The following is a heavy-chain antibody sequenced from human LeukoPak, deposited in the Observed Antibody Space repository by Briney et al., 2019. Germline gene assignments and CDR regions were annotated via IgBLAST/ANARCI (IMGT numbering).Heavy chain of an antibody. Sequence: PSETLSLTCTVSGGSISSYYWSWIRQPAGKGLEWTGRIYTSGSTNYNPSLKSRVTISVDTSKNQFSLKLSSVTAADTAVYYCARAPWGRSDFWSGHPYYFDYWGQGTLVTVSS. CDR1: GGSISSYY. D-gene: IGHD3-3*01. CDR2: IYTSGST. CDR3: ARAPWGRSDFWSGHPYYFDY. J-gene: IGHJ4*02. V-gene: IGHV4-4*07.